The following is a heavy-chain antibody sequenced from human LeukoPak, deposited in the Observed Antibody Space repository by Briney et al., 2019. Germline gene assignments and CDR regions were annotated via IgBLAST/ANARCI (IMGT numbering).Heavy chain of an antibody. V-gene: IGHV3-66*04. Sequence: GGSLRLSCSASGFTVSSNYMSWVRQAPGKGLERGSVIYSGGSTYYADSVKGRFTISRDKSKNTLYLEMNSLRAEDTAVYYCASQSPAPYSSGWYDYYYYGMDVWGQGTTVTVSS. CDR3: ASQSPAPYSSGWYDYYYYGMDV. CDR1: GFTVSSNY. CDR2: IYSGGST. D-gene: IGHD6-19*01. J-gene: IGHJ6*02.